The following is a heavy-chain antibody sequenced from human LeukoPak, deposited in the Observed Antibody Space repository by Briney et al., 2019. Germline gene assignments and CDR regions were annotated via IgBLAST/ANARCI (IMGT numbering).Heavy chain of an antibody. D-gene: IGHD2-8*02. CDR3: VRDLGYCTGGGCYNSYFDY. V-gene: IGHV4-34*01. CDR1: GGSFSGYY. CDR2: INHSGST. J-gene: IGHJ4*02. Sequence: PSETLSLTCAVYGGSFSGYYWSWIRQPPGKGLEWIGEINHSGSTNYNPSLKSRVTISVDTSKNQFSLKLRSVTAADTAVYYCVRDLGYCTGGGCYNSYFDYWGQGPLVTVSS.